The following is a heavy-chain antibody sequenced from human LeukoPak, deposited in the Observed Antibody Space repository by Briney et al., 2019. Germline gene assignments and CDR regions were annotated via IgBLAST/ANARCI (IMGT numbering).Heavy chain of an antibody. Sequence: PGGSLRLSCAASGFTFSSYAMNWVRQAPGKGLEWVSAITGSGGRTYYADSVKGRFTISRDNSKNTLFLQMTSLRAEDTALYYCAKDDPHAIFGVVWGQGTLVTVSS. CDR3: AKDDPHAIFGVV. J-gene: IGHJ4*02. V-gene: IGHV3-23*01. CDR1: GFTFSSYA. CDR2: ITGSGGRT. D-gene: IGHD3-3*01.